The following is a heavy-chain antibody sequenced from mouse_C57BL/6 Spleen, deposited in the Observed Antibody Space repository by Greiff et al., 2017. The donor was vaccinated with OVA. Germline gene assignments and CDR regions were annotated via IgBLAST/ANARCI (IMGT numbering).Heavy chain of an antibody. J-gene: IGHJ3*01. CDR2: INPNNGGT. D-gene: IGHD2-2*01. CDR3: EVYYGYGGFAY. CDR1: GYTFTDYN. Sequence: VQLQQSGPELVKPGASVKMSCKASGYTFTDYNMHWVKQSHGKSFEWIGYINPNNGGTSYNQKFKGKATLTVNKSSSTAYMELRSLTSEDSAVYYCEVYYGYGGFAYWGQGTLVTVSA. V-gene: IGHV1-22*01.